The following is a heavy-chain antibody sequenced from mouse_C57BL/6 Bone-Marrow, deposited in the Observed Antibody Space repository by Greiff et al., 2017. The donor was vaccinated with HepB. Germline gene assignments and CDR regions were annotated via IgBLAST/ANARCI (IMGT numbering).Heavy chain of an antibody. V-gene: IGHV5-6*01. CDR1: GFTFSSYG. Sequence: EVQRVESGGDLVKPGGSLKLSCAASGFTFSSYGMSWVRQTPDKRLEWVATISSGGSYTYYPDSVKGRFTISRDNAKNTLYLQMSSLKSEDTAMYYCASGVLGGFAYWGQGTLVTVSA. CDR2: ISSGGSYT. J-gene: IGHJ3*01. D-gene: IGHD2-10*02. CDR3: ASGVLGGFAY.